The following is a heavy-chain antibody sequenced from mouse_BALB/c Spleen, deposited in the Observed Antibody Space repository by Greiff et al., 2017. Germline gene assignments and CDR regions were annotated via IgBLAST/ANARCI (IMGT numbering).Heavy chain of an antibody. D-gene: IGHD1-1*01. CDR1: GFTFNTYA. Sequence: EVHLVESGGGLVQPKGSLKLSCAASGFTFNTYAMNWVRQAPGKGLEWVARIRSKSNNYATYYADSVKDRFTISRDDSQSMLYLQMNNLKTEDTAMYYCVRRGPYYYGSIYAMDYWGQGTSVTVSS. J-gene: IGHJ4*01. CDR2: IRSKSNNYAT. V-gene: IGHV10-1*02. CDR3: VRRGPYYYGSIYAMDY.